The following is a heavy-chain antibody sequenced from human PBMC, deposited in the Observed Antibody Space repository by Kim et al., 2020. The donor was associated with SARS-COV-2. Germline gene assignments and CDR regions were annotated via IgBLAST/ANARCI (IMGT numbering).Heavy chain of an antibody. CDR2: ISYDGSNK. Sequence: GGSLRLSCAASGFTFSSYGMHWVRQAPGKGLEWVAVISYDGSNKYYADSVKGRFTISRDNSKNTLYLQMNSLRAEDTAVYYCAKERGGVGYNSGSYSAYYYYMDVWGKGTTVTVSS. V-gene: IGHV3-30*18. D-gene: IGHD1-26*01. J-gene: IGHJ6*03. CDR1: GFTFSSYG. CDR3: AKERGGVGYNSGSYSAYYYYMDV.